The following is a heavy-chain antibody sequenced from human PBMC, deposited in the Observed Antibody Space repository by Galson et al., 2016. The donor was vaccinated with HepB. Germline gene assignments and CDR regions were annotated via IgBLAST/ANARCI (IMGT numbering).Heavy chain of an antibody. J-gene: IGHJ4*02. CDR2: ISSSSSYI. D-gene: IGHD5-18*01. Sequence: SLRLSCAASGFTFSSYSMNWVRQAPGKGLEWDSSISSSSSYIYYADSVKGRFTISRDNAQNSLYLQMNSLRAEDTAVYYCASGYSYGYFYYWGQGTLVTVSS. V-gene: IGHV3-21*01. CDR1: GFTFSSYS. CDR3: ASGYSYGYFYY.